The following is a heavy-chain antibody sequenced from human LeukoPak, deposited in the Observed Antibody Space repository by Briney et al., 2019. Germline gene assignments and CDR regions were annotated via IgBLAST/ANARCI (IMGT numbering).Heavy chain of an antibody. CDR1: GFTFSSYA. V-gene: IGHV3-23*01. Sequence: GGSLRLSCAASGFTFSSYAMSWVRQAPGKGLEWVSAISGSGGSTYCADSVKGRFTISRDNSKNTLYLQMNSLRAEDTAVYYCAKDKLGYCSGGSCPLPSFDYWGQGTLVTVSS. CDR3: AKDKLGYCSGGSCPLPSFDY. CDR2: ISGSGGST. D-gene: IGHD2-15*01. J-gene: IGHJ4*02.